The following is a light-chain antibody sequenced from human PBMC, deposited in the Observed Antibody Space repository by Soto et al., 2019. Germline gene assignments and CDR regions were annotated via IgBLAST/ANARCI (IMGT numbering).Light chain of an antibody. V-gene: IGLV2-14*01. CDR2: EVS. Sequence: QSALTQPASVSGSPGQSITISFPGTSSDVGGYKFVSWYQQHPGKAPKLMIYEVSNRPSGVSSRFSGSKSGNTASLTISGLQADDESDYYCGSYTGSIYVFGPGTQLTVL. J-gene: IGLJ7*01. CDR3: GSYTGSIYV. CDR1: SSDVGGYKF.